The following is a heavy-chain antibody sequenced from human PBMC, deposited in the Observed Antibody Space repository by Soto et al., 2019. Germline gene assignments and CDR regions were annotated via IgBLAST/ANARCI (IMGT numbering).Heavy chain of an antibody. CDR1: GGSINFYY. Sequence: QVQLQESGPGLVKPSETLSLTCTVSGGSINFYYWNWIRQPPGKGLEWIGHSYYSGTTNYNPSLESGVMISIETSKTQFSLILQSVTPADTAVYYCARGWGKYFDFWGRGALVTVSS. CDR2: SYYSGTT. V-gene: IGHV4-59*01. D-gene: IGHD3-16*01. J-gene: IGHJ2*01. CDR3: ARGWGKYFDF.